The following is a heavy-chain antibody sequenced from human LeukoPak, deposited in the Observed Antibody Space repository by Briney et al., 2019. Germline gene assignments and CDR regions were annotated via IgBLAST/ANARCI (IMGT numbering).Heavy chain of an antibody. J-gene: IGHJ4*02. CDR1: GGSINNNIYY. D-gene: IGHD6-19*01. CDR2: IYYTGSA. CDR3: ARHSLSEGSGWLYYFDY. V-gene: IGHV4-39*01. Sequence: SETLSFTCTVSGGSINNNIYYWGWIRQPPGKGLEWIGSIYYTGSAYYNPSLKSRLTISVDTSKNQFSLKLSSVTAADTAVYYCARHSLSEGSGWLYYFDYWSQGTLVTVSS.